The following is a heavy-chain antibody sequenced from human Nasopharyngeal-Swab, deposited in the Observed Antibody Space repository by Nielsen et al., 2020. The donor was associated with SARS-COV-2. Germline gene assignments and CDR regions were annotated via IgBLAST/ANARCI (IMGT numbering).Heavy chain of an antibody. CDR2: INSDGSST. D-gene: IGHD3-10*01. V-gene: IGHV3-74*01. J-gene: IGHJ4*02. Sequence: VRQAPGKGLVWVSRINSDGSSTSYADSVKGRFTISRDNAKNTLYLQMNSLRAEDTAVYYCAKREITMVRGVIGYFDYWGQGTLVTVSS. CDR3: AKREITMVRGVIGYFDY.